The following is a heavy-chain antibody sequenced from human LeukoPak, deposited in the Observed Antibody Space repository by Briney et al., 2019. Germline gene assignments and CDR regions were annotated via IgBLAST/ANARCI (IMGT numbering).Heavy chain of an antibody. CDR1: GYIFTTYY. V-gene: IGHV1-46*01. CDR2: INPSGGST. CDR3: ARADAFDI. Sequence: GASVKVSCKASGYIFTTYYMHWVRRAPGQGLEWMGIINPSGGSTSYAQKFQGRVTMTRDTSTRTVYVELSSLGPEDTAVYYCARADAFDIWGQGTMVTVSS. J-gene: IGHJ3*02.